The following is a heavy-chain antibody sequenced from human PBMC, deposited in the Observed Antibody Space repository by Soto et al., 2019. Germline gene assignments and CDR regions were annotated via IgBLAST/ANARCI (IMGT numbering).Heavy chain of an antibody. D-gene: IGHD3-16*01. V-gene: IGHV1-69*01. CDR2: LIPIFSSR. Sequence: QVQLVQSGAELKKPGSSVKVSCKTSRDTFNKYAFNWVRQAPGQGLEGMGWLIPIFSSRNYAEKFQGRVTITADDSTSTDYMELSSLRFEDTAVYYCARGETYLGVWGEGTTVTVSS. J-gene: IGHJ6*02. CDR3: ARGETYLGV. CDR1: RDTFNKYA.